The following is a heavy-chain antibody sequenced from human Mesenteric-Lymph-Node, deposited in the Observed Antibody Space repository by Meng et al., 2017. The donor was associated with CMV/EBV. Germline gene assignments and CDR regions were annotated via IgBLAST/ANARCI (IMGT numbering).Heavy chain of an antibody. V-gene: IGHV1-46*01. D-gene: IGHD6-13*01. Sequence: ASVKVSCKASGYTFTSDYMHWVRQAPGQGLEWMGIINPSGGSTSYAQKFQGRVTMTRETSTSTVYMELSSLRSEDTAVYYCARAEAAAGTYYYYGMDVWGQGTTVTVSS. CDR2: INPSGGST. CDR1: GYTFTSDY. J-gene: IGHJ6*02. CDR3: ARAEAAAGTYYYYGMDV.